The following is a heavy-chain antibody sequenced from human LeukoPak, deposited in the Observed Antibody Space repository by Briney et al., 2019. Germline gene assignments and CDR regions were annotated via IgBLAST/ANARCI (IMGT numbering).Heavy chain of an antibody. CDR2: IRSEIYGGTT. CDR3: TREVPLPDY. CDR1: GFTFGDYA. V-gene: IGHV3-49*03. Sequence: GRSLRLSCSASGFTFGDYAMNWFRQAPGKGLEWVGFIRSEIYGGTTEYAASVEGRFTISRDDSKSIAYLQMNSLKTEDTAVYYCTREVPLPDYWGQGTLVTVSS. D-gene: IGHD4/OR15-4a*01. J-gene: IGHJ4*02.